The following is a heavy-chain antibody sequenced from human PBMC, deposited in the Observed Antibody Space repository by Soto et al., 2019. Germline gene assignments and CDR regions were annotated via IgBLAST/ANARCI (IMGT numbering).Heavy chain of an antibody. J-gene: IGHJ4*02. CDR2: IYYSGRT. V-gene: IGHV4-39*01. D-gene: IGHD2-21*01. CDR3: ARQRTTVVSQAYFDH. CDR1: GESISSTSYY. Sequence: SETLSLTCIVSGESISSTSYYWGWILQPPGKGLEWIGSIYYSGRTYYNPSFKSRVTISIDTSKNQFSLKLSYVNATDTAVYYCARQRTTVVSQAYFDHWGQGALVTVSS.